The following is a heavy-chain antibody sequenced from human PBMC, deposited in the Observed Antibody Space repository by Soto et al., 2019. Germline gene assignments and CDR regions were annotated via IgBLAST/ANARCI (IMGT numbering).Heavy chain of an antibody. D-gene: IGHD2-15*01. CDR3: AKESSTYCSGGSCYTDY. CDR1: GFTFSSYA. CDR2: ISGSGGST. Sequence: GGSLRLSCAASGFTFSSYAMSWVRQAPGKGLEWVSAISGSGGSTYYADSVKGRFTISRDNSKNTLYLQMNSLRAEDTAVYYCAKESSTYCSGGSCYTDYWGQGTLVTVSS. V-gene: IGHV3-23*01. J-gene: IGHJ4*02.